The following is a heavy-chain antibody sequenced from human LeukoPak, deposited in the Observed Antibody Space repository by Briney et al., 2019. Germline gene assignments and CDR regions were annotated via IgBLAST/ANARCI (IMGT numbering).Heavy chain of an antibody. D-gene: IGHD1-26*01. J-gene: IGHJ4*02. CDR1: GYIFTNYW. CDR3: ARAFLSDGGATD. CDR2: IYPGDSET. Sequence: GESLKISCKGSGYIFTNYWIGWVRQMPGKGLEWMGVIYPGDSETRYNPSFQGQVTMSADKSISTAYLQWSSLKASDTAMYYCARAFLSDGGATDWGQGTLVTVFS. V-gene: IGHV5-51*01.